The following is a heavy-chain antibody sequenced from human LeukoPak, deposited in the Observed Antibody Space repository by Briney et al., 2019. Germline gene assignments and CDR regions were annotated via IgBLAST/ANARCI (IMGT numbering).Heavy chain of an antibody. D-gene: IGHD3-9*01. Sequence: PGRSLRLSCAASGFTFDDYAMHWVRQAPGKGLEWVSGISWNSGNIGYADSVKGRFTISRGNAKNSLYLQMNSLRAEDTALYYCAKDISTGTGTLRCFDYWGQGTLVTVSS. J-gene: IGHJ4*02. CDR2: ISWNSGNI. CDR1: GFTFDDYA. V-gene: IGHV3-9*01. CDR3: AKDISTGTGTLRCFDY.